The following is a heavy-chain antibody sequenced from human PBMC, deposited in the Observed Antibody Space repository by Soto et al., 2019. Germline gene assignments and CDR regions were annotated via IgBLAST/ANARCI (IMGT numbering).Heavy chain of an antibody. D-gene: IGHD3-3*01. J-gene: IGHJ6*03. CDR1: GFTFSSYS. CDR3: ARDYDFWSGYLYYYYMDV. V-gene: IGHV3-21*01. CDR2: ISSSSSYI. Sequence: GGSLRLSCAASGFTFSSYSMNWVRQAPGKGLEWVSSISSSSSYIYYADSVKGRFTISRDNAKNSLYLQMNSLRAEDTAVYYWARDYDFWSGYLYYYYMDVWGKGTTVTVSS.